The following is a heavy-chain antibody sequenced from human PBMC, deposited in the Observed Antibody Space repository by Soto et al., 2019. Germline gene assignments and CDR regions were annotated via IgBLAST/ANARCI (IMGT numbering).Heavy chain of an antibody. CDR3: TRHGDSYYDFWSGYYTLGFDY. CDR2: IRSKANSYAT. J-gene: IGHJ4*02. Sequence: GSLRLSCAASGFTFSGSAMHWVRQASGKGLEWVGRIRSKANSYATAYAASVKGRFTISRDDSKNTAYLQMNSLKTEDTAVYYCTRHGDSYYDFWSGYYTLGFDYWGQGTLVTVSS. D-gene: IGHD3-3*01. V-gene: IGHV3-73*01. CDR1: GFTFSGSA.